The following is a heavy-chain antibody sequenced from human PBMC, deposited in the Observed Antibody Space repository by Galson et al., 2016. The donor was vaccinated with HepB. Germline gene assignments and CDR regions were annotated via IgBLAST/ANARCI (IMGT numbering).Heavy chain of an antibody. Sequence: SLRLSCAASGFTFSSHWMHWVRQAPGKGLEWVSRINTDGSSTSYADSVKGRFTISRDNAKKSLFLEMNSLRAEDTGVYYCATWGGYGYGIDYWGQGTLVTVSS. D-gene: IGHD5-18*01. V-gene: IGHV3-74*01. CDR3: ATWGGYGYGIDY. CDR2: INTDGSST. J-gene: IGHJ4*02. CDR1: GFTFSSHW.